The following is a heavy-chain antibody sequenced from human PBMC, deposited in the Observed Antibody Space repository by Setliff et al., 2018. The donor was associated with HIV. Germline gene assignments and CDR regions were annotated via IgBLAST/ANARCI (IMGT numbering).Heavy chain of an antibody. CDR1: GGSISTNNFF. CDR3: AGDSNNVRWFYF. V-gene: IGHV4-39*07. D-gene: IGHD1-20*01. Sequence: SETLSLTCTVSGGSISTNNFFWGWLRQPPGQGLEWIGTVDYSGSTNYTPSLKSRVTISVDTSKSQFSLKLSSVTAADTAVYYCAGDSNNVRWFYFWGQGTLVTVSS. CDR2: VDYSGST. J-gene: IGHJ5*01.